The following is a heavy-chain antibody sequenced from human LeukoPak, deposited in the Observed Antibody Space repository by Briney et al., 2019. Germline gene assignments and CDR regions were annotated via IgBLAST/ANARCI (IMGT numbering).Heavy chain of an antibody. CDR3: ARDRRYGDYSLDY. J-gene: IGHJ4*02. V-gene: IGHV3-48*01. CDR1: GSTFSSYS. Sequence: GGSLRLSCAASGSTFSSYSMNWVRQAPGKGLEWVSYISSSSSTIYYADSVKGRFTISRDNAKNSLYLQMNSLRAEDTAVYYCARDRRYGDYSLDYWGQGTLVTVSS. CDR2: ISSSSSTI. D-gene: IGHD4-17*01.